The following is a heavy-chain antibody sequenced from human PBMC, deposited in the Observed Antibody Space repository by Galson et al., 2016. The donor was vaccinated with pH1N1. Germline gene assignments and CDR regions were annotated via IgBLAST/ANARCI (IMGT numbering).Heavy chain of an antibody. J-gene: IGHJ3*01. CDR2: ISWDADK. CDR3: SHREVMITNAFDF. CDR1: GFSISSSGMG. V-gene: IGHV2-5*02. D-gene: IGHD3-16*01. Sequence: PALVKPTQTLTLTCTFSGFSISSSGMGVGWIRQPPGKALEWLAVISWDADKRYSPSLKNRLTIPKDTSKNHVVLTMTNMDPMDTATYYCSHREVMITNAFDFWGQGTMVTVSS.